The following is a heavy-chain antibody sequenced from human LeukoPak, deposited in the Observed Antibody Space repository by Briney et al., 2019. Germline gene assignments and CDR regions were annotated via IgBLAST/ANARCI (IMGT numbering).Heavy chain of an antibody. V-gene: IGHV3-7*01. D-gene: IGHD5/OR15-5a*01. J-gene: IGHJ4*02. CDR3: ARGDVSLH. CDR1: GFSFGSYW. CDR2: IKQDGSEK. Sequence: GGSLRLSCAASGFSFGSYWMTWVRQAPGKGLEWVANIKQDGSEKKYVDSVKGRFTISRDNAKNSVYLQMNSLRAEDTAVYYCARGDVSLHWGQGTLVTVSS.